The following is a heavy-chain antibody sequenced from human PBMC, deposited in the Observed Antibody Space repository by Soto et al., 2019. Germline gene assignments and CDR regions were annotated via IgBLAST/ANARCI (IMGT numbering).Heavy chain of an antibody. J-gene: IGHJ6*03. CDR2: IIPILGIA. Sequence: GASVKVSCKASGGTFSSYTISWVRQAPGQGLEWMGRIIPILGIANYAQKFQGRVTITADKSTSTAYMELSSLRSEDTAVYYCARERYSSSPPASTYYYYYMDVWGKGTTVTVSS. V-gene: IGHV1-69*04. CDR1: GGTFSSYT. CDR3: ARERYSSSPPASTYYYYYMDV. D-gene: IGHD6-6*01.